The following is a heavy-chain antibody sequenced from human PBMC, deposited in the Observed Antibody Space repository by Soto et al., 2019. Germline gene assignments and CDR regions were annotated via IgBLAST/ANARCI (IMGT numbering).Heavy chain of an antibody. CDR1: GFTFSSYW. Sequence: EVQLVESGGGLVQPGGSLRLSCAASGFTFSSYWMSWVRQAPGKGLEWVANIKQDGSEKYYVDSVKGRFTISRDNAKNSLYLQMNSLRAEDTAVYYCARKDSIAAETTRWGWFDYWGQGTLVTVSS. V-gene: IGHV3-7*05. CDR3: ARKDSIAAETTRWGWFDY. D-gene: IGHD6-13*01. CDR2: IKQDGSEK. J-gene: IGHJ4*02.